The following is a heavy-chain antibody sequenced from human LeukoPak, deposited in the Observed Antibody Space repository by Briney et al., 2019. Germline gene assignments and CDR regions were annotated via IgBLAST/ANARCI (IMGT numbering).Heavy chain of an antibody. CDR2: ISAYNGNT. J-gene: IGHJ4*02. Sequence: ASVKVSCKASGYTFTSYGISWVRQAPRQGLEWMGWISAYNGNTNYAQKLQGRVTMTTDTSTSTAYMELRSLRSDDTAVYYCARDHGIVVVPAAGYWGQGTLVTVSS. D-gene: IGHD2-2*01. CDR1: GYTFTSYG. V-gene: IGHV1-18*04. CDR3: ARDHGIVVVPAAGY.